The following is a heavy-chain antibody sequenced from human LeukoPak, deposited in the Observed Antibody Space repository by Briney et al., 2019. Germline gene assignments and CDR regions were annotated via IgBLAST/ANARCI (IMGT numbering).Heavy chain of an antibody. D-gene: IGHD3-16*02. Sequence: GESLKISCKGSGYSFTSYWIGWVRQMPGKGLEWMGIIYPGDSDTRYSPSFQGQVTISADKSISTAYQQWSSLKASDTAMYYCARHGLSDDYVWGSYRSHPDYWGQGTLVTVSS. V-gene: IGHV5-51*01. CDR2: IYPGDSDT. CDR3: ARHGLSDDYVWGSYRSHPDY. J-gene: IGHJ4*02. CDR1: GYSFTSYW.